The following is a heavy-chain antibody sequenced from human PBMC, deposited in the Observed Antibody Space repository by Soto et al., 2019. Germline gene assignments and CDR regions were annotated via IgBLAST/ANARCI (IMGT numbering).Heavy chain of an antibody. CDR1: GYTVTSYA. CDR3: ARNWQWLGINWFEP. D-gene: IGHD6-19*01. V-gene: IGHV1-3*01. CDR2: INAGNGNT. Sequence: SSVKVSCKASGYTVTSYAMHWVRQAPVQRLEWMGWINAGNGNTKYSQKFQGRVTITRDTSASTAYMELSSLRSEDTAVYYCARNWQWLGINWFEPWGQVTLVTVS. J-gene: IGHJ5*02.